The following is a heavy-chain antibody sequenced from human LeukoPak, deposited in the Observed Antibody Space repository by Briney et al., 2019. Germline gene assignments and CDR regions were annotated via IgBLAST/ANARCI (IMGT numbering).Heavy chain of an antibody. CDR3: ARAPVYQYYFDY. D-gene: IGHD6-19*01. CDR1: GGTFSSYA. CDR2: IIPIFGTA. J-gene: IGHJ4*02. V-gene: IGHV1-69*13. Sequence: ASVKVSCKASGGTFSSYAISWVRQAPGQGLEWMGGIIPIFGTANYAQKFQGRVTITADESTSTAYMELSSLRSEDTAVYYCARAPVYQYYFDYWGQGTLVTVSS.